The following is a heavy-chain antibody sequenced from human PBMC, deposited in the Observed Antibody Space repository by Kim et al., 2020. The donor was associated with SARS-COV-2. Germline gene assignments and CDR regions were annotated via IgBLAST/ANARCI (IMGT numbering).Heavy chain of an antibody. J-gene: IGHJ6*02. Sequence: FQGRVTMTEDTSTDTAYMELSSLRSEDTAVYYCATDPGGTYYYYYGMDVWGQGTTVTVSS. V-gene: IGHV1-24*01. CDR3: ATDPGGTYYYYYGMDV. D-gene: IGHD1-1*01.